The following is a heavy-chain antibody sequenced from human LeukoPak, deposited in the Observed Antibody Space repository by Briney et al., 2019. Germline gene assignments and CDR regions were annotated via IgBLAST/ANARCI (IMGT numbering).Heavy chain of an antibody. V-gene: IGHV1-8*03. CDR1: GYTFTSYD. Sequence: ASVKVSCKASGYTFTSYDINWVRQATGQGLEWMGWMNPNSGNTGYAQKFQGRVTITRNTSISTAYMELSSLRSEDTAVYYCARDRGIVGAGVFDPWGQGTLVTVSS. J-gene: IGHJ5*02. D-gene: IGHD1-26*01. CDR3: ARDRGIVGAGVFDP. CDR2: MNPNSGNT.